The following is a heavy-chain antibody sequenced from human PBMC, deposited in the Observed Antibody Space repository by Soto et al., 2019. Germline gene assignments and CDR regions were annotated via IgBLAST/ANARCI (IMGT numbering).Heavy chain of an antibody. J-gene: IGHJ6*03. V-gene: IGHV5-51*01. D-gene: IGHD2-2*01. Sequence: GESLKISCKGSGYSFTSYWIGWVRQMPGKGLEWMGIIYPGDSDTRYSPSFQGQVTISADKSISTAYLQWSSLKASDTAMYYCARHGGDCSSTSCYTNYYYYYMDVWGKGTTVTVSS. CDR2: IYPGDSDT. CDR1: GYSFTSYW. CDR3: ARHGGDCSSTSCYTNYYYYYMDV.